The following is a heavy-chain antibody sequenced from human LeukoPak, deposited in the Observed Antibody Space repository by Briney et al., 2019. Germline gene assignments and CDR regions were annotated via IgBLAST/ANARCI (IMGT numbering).Heavy chain of an antibody. CDR3: AKDRIGTYYFFDS. CDR1: GFSFSSYA. Sequence: GGSLRLSCTASGFSFSSYAMTWVRQAPGKGLEWVSALSGTGGTRYYANSVKGRFTISRDNLKNTVYLQMNSLRADDTAVYYCAKDRIGTYYFFDSWGQGTLVTVSS. CDR2: LSGTGGTR. V-gene: IGHV3-23*01. J-gene: IGHJ4*02. D-gene: IGHD3-10*01.